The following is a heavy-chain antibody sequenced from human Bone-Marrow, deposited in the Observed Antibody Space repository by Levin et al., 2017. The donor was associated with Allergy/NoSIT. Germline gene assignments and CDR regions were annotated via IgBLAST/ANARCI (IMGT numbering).Heavy chain of an antibody. J-gene: IGHJ6*02. CDR2: SYPADSDT. V-gene: IGHV5-51*01. D-gene: IGHD2-15*01. CDR1: GYRFTAYW. Sequence: GESLKISCKGSGYRFTAYWIGWVRQMPGKGLEWMGISYPADSDTKYSPSFQGQVTSSVDKSSSTTYLQWSRLNASDTAMSFCARAYRSGSSIYPMDVWGQGTTVPVSS. CDR3: ARAYRSGSSIYPMDV.